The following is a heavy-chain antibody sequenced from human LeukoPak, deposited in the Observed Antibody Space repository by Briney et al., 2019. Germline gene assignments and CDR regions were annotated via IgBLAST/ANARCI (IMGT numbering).Heavy chain of an antibody. D-gene: IGHD6-13*01. Sequence: GGSLRLSCAASGFTVSSNYMSWVRQAPGKGLEWVSVIYSGGSTYYADSVKGRFTISRDNSKNTLYLQMNSLRAEDTAVYYCARDRRRQQQSMDVWGQGTTDTVSS. CDR3: ARDRRRQQQSMDV. CDR2: IYSGGST. CDR1: GFTVSSNY. V-gene: IGHV3-66*01. J-gene: IGHJ6*02.